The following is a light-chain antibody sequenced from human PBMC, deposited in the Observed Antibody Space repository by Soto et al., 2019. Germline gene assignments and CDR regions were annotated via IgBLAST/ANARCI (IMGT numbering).Light chain of an antibody. CDR2: DVS. J-gene: IGLJ2*01. V-gene: IGLV2-14*01. CDR3: SSYTSCSTLGV. CDR1: SSDVGGYNY. Sequence: QSVLTQPASVSGSPGKSITISCTGTSSDVGGYNYVSWYQQHPGKAPKLMIYDVSNRPSGVSNRFSGSKSVNTASLTISGLQAEDEADYYCSSYTSCSTLGVFGGGTKVTVL.